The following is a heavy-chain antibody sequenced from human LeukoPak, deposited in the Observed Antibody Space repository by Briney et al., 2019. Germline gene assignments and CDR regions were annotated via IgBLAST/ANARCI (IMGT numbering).Heavy chain of an antibody. J-gene: IGHJ4*02. D-gene: IGHD6-13*01. CDR3: ARGLLTGYSSSWAFDY. CDR2: IIPILGIA. CDR1: GGTFSSYA. V-gene: IGHV1-69*04. Sequence: GASVKVSCKASGGTFSSYAISWVRQAPGQGLEWMGRIIPILGIANYAQKFQGRVTITADESTSTAYMELSSLRSEDTAVYYCARGLLTGYSSSWAFDYWGQGTLVTVSS.